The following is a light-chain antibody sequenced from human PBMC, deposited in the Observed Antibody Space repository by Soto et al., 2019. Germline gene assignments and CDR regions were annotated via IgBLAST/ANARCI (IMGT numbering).Light chain of an antibody. CDR2: DVS. Sequence: QSALTQPRSVSGSPGQSVTIPCTGTSSDAGAYTYVSWYQQHPGKAPKLMIYDVSKRPSGIPDRFSGFKSGNTASLTISGLQAEDEADYYCCSYAGSYTYVFGTGTKVTVL. CDR3: CSYAGSYTYV. J-gene: IGLJ1*01. CDR1: SSDAGAYTY. V-gene: IGLV2-11*01.